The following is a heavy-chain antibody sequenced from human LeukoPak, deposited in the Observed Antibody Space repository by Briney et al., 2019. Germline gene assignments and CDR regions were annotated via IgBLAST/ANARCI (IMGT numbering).Heavy chain of an antibody. J-gene: IGHJ3*02. CDR2: IYYSGST. CDR1: GGSISSSSYY. V-gene: IGHV4-39*01. CDR3: ARQYGDSRNHDAFDI. Sequence: SETLSLTCTVSGGSISSSSYYWGWIRQPPGKGLEWIGSIYYSGSTYYNPSLKSRVTISVDTPKNQFSLKLSSVTAADTAVYYCARQYGDSRNHDAFDIWGQGTMVTVSS. D-gene: IGHD3-22*01.